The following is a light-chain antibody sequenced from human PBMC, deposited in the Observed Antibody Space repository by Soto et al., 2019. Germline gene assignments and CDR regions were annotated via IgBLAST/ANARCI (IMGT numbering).Light chain of an antibody. V-gene: IGLV1-40*01. Sequence: QSVLTQPPSVSGAPGQRVTTSCTGSSSNIGAGYDVHWYQQLPGTAPKLLIYGNSNRPSGVPDRFSGSKSGTSASLAITGLQAEDEADYYCQSYDSSLSVAVFGGGTQLTVL. CDR3: QSYDSSLSVAV. CDR2: GNS. CDR1: SSNIGAGYD. J-gene: IGLJ7*01.